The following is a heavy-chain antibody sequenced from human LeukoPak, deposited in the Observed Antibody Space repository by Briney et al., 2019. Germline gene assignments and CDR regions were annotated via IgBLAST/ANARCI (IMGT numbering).Heavy chain of an antibody. CDR3: ARAHSNSWYDFDY. D-gene: IGHD6-19*01. J-gene: IGHJ4*02. Sequence: SETLSLTCTVSGDPIISYYWSWIRQPAGRGLEWIGRIYTSGTTNYNPSLKSRVTMSVDTSKNQFSLKLSSVTAADTAVYYCARAHSNSWYDFDYWGQGTLVTVSS. V-gene: IGHV4-4*07. CDR1: GDPIISYY. CDR2: IYTSGTT.